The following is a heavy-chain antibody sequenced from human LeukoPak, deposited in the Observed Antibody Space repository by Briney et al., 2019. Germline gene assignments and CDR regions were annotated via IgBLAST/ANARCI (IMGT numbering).Heavy chain of an antibody. Sequence: ASVKVSCKASGYTFTGYYMHWVRQAPGQGLEWMGWINPNSGGTNYAQKFQGRVTMTRDTPISTAYMELSRLRSDDTAVYYCARDLPHAYYYDSSGYEDYVGTDVWGQGTTVTVSS. D-gene: IGHD3-22*01. CDR1: GYTFTGYY. V-gene: IGHV1-2*02. J-gene: IGHJ6*02. CDR3: ARDLPHAYYYDSSGYEDYVGTDV. CDR2: INPNSGGT.